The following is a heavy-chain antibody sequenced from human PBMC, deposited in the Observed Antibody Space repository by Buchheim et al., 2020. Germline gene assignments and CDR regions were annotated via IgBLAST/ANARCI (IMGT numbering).Heavy chain of an antibody. J-gene: IGHJ4*02. CDR2: ISYDGSNK. CDR3: AKDLREDSYFDY. V-gene: IGHV3-30*18. CDR1: GFTFSSYG. Sequence: QVQLVESGGGVVQPGRSLRLSCAASGFTFSSYGMHWVRQATGKGLEWVAVISYDGSNKYYADSVKGRFNISRDNSKNTLYLQMNSLRAEDTAVYYCAKDLREDSYFDYWGQGTL. D-gene: IGHD3-16*01.